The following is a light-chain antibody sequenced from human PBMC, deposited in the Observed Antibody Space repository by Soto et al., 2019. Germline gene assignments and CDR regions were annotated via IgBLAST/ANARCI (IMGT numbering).Light chain of an antibody. CDR1: SSNIGSNP. CDR3: AAWEDNLFGPV. J-gene: IGLJ2*01. V-gene: IGLV1-44*01. CDR2: GSN. Sequence: QSVLAQPPSASGTPGQRVAISCSGTSSNIGSNPVNWFQQLPGTAPKLLIYGSNQRPSGVPDRFSGSKSGTSASLAISGLQSEDEADYYCAAWEDNLFGPVFGGGTKVTVL.